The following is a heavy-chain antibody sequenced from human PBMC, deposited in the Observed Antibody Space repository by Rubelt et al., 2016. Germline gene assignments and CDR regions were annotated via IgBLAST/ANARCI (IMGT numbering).Heavy chain of an antibody. Sequence: GLEWIGYSYYSGITYYNPSLKRRVIISVDTSKNQFSLKLSSVTAADTAVYYCASLSRERGYSYDYYYYGMDVWGQGTTVTVSS. D-gene: IGHD5-18*01. CDR2: SYYSGIT. J-gene: IGHJ6*02. V-gene: IGHV4-30-4*01. CDR3: ASLSRERGYSYDYYYYGMDV.